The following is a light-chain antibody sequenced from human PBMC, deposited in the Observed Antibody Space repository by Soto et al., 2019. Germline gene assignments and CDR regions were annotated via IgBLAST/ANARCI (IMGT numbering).Light chain of an antibody. CDR2: LGS. V-gene: IGKV2-28*01. CDR1: QSLLHSNGYNY. J-gene: IGKJ1*01. CDR3: MQALQTPRT. Sequence: DIVMTQSPLSLPATPGEPASISCRSSQSLLHSNGYNYLDWYLQKPGQSPQLLIYLGSNRASGVPDRFSGSGSGTDFTLKISRVEAEDVGVYYCMQALQTPRTFGQGTKMDIK.